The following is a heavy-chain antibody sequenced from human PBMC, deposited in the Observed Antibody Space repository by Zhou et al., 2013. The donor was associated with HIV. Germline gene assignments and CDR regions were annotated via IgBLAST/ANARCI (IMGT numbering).Heavy chain of an antibody. CDR1: GNTFSSYA. CDR2: IIPIFGTA. J-gene: IGHJ4*02. D-gene: IGHD1-20*01. Sequence: QVQLVQSGAEVKKPGSSVKVSCKTSGNTFSSYAISWVRQAPGQGLEWMGGIIPIFGTANYAQKFQGRVTITTDESTSTAYMELSSLRSDDTAVYYCARISSGRARYFDLWGQGTLVLVSS. CDR3: ARISSGRARYFDL. V-gene: IGHV1-69*05.